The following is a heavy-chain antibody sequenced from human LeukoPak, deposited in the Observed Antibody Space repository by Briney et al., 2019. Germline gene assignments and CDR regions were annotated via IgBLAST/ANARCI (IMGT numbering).Heavy chain of an antibody. CDR3: AKNGPGGYCSSTSCYYYMDV. D-gene: IGHD2-2*01. J-gene: IGHJ6*03. CDR2: ISGSGGST. CDR1: GFTFSSYA. V-gene: IGHV3-23*01. Sequence: PGGSLRLSCAASGFTFSSYAMSWVRQAPGKGLEWVSAISGSGGSTYYADSVKGRFTISRDNSKNTLSLQMNSLRAEDTAVYYCAKNGPGGYCSSTSCYYYMDVWGKGTTVTVSS.